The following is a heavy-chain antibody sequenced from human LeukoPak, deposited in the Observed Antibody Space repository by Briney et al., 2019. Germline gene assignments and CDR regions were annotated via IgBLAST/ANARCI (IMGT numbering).Heavy chain of an antibody. CDR1: GLNFNSYW. J-gene: IGHJ4*02. CDR2: INQDGSEK. CDR3: ARGRYDSSGSYSLFDY. V-gene: IGHV3-7*01. Sequence: GGSLRLSCAASGLNFNSYWMSWVRQAPGKGLEWVANINQDGSEKYYVDSVKGRFTISRDNAKNSLYLQMNSLRAEDTAVYYCARGRYDSSGSYSLFDYWGQGTLVTVSS. D-gene: IGHD3-22*01.